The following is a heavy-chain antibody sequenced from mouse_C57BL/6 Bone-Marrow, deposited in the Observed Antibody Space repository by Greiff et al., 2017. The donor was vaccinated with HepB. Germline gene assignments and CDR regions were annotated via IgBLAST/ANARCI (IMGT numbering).Heavy chain of an antibody. Sequence: QVQLQQPGAELVKPGASVKLSCKASGYTFTSYWMHWVKQRPGQGLEWIGMIHPNSGSTNYNEKFKSKATLTVDKSSSTAYMQLSSQTSEDSAVYYCAREREALGYGNYDWYFDVWGTGTTVTVSS. CDR3: AREREALGYGNYDWYFDV. D-gene: IGHD2-1*01. J-gene: IGHJ1*03. CDR2: IHPNSGST. CDR1: GYTFTSYW. V-gene: IGHV1-64*01.